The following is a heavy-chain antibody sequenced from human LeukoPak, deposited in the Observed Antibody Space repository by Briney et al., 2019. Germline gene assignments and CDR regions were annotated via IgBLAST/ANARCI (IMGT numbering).Heavy chain of an antibody. CDR1: GYTFTSYG. CDR3: ARAGSSYYYYYMDV. Sequence: ASVKVSCKASGYTFTSYGISWVRQAPGQGPECMGVISPSGGSTTYAQKFQGRVTLTRDMSTSTDYLELRSLRSDDTAVYYCARAGSSYYYYYMDVWGKGTTVTVSS. J-gene: IGHJ6*03. CDR2: ISPSGGST. D-gene: IGHD6-13*01. V-gene: IGHV1-18*01.